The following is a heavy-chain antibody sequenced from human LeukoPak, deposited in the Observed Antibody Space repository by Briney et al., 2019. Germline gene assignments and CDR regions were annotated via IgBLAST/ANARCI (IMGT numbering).Heavy chain of an antibody. Sequence: GKSLRLSCAASGLPLSNYWLHWVRHAPGKGLVWVSHINSDGRTTSYADSVKGRFTISRDNAKNTLYLQMNSLRAEDTAVYYCARDLGGGWGFDYWGQGALVTVSS. V-gene: IGHV3-74*01. J-gene: IGHJ4*02. CDR2: INSDGRTT. CDR3: ARDLGGGWGFDY. D-gene: IGHD2-15*01. CDR1: GLPLSNYW.